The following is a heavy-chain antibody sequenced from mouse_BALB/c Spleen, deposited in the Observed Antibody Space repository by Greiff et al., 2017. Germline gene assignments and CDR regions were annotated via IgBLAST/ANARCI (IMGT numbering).Heavy chain of an antibody. CDR1: GYSITSGYY. Sequence: ESGPGLVKPSQSLSLTCSVTGYSITSGYYWNWIRQFPGNKLEWMGYISYDGSNNYNPSLKNRISITRDTSKNQFFLKLNSVTTEDTATYYCARDRFITTVVGEAYWGQGTLVTVSA. CDR2: ISYDGSN. J-gene: IGHJ3*01. D-gene: IGHD1-1*01. V-gene: IGHV3-6*02. CDR3: ARDRFITTVVGEAY.